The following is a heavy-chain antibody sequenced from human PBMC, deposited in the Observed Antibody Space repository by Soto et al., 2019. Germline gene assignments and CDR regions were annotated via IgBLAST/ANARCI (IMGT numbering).Heavy chain of an antibody. CDR1: GFTFSSYG. V-gene: IGHV3-30*03. CDR3: AIAAPLGYCSGGSCYSGELGYYYGMDV. D-gene: IGHD2-15*01. Sequence: PGGSLRLSCAASGFTFSSYGMHWVRQAPGKGLEWVAVISYDGSNKYYADSVKGRFTISRDNSKNTLYLQMNSLRAEDTAVYYCAIAAPLGYCSGGSCYSGELGYYYGMDVWGQGTTVTAP. J-gene: IGHJ6*02. CDR2: ISYDGSNK.